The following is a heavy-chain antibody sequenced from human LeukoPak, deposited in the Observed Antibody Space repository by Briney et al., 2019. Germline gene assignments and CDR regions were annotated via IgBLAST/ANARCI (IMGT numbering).Heavy chain of an antibody. J-gene: IGHJ4*02. CDR1: GFTFSSYG. CDR3: ARVIPLRSYYFDY. Sequence: GGSLRLSCAASGFTFSSYGMHWVRQAPGKGLEWVSVIYSGGSTYYADSVKGRFTISRHNSKNTLYLQMNSLRAEDTAVYHCARVIPLRSYYFDYWGQGTLVTVSS. V-gene: IGHV3-53*04. CDR2: IYSGGST. D-gene: IGHD3-3*01.